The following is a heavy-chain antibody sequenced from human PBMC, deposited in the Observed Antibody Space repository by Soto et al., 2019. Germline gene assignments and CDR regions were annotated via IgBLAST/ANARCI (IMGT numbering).Heavy chain of an antibody. Sequence: GGSLRLSCAASGFTFSSYGMHWVRQAPGKGLEWVAVISYDGSNKYYADSVKGRFTISRDNSKNTLYLQMNSLRAEDTAVYYCAKDTDYYRYYFDYWGQGTLVTVSS. CDR2: ISYDGSNK. V-gene: IGHV3-30*18. J-gene: IGHJ4*02. CDR1: GFTFSSYG. D-gene: IGHD3-22*01. CDR3: AKDTDYYRYYFDY.